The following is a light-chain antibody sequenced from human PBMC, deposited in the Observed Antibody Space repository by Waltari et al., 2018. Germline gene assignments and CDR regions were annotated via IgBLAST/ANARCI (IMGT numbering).Light chain of an antibody. J-gene: IGLJ2*01. CDR1: SSDIGGYDF. CDR3: CSYAGADTSVV. CDR2: DVN. V-gene: IGLV2-11*01. Sequence: SALTQPRSVSGSPGQAVPTPCTVTSSDIGGYDFVSWYQQYPGNTPKLIIYDVNTRPPGVPDRFSGSKSGNTASLTISGLLNEDEADYYCCSYAGADTSVVFGGGTTLTVL.